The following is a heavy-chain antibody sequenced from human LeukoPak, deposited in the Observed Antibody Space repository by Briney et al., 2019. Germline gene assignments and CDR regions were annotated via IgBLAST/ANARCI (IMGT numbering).Heavy chain of an antibody. V-gene: IGHV3-11*06. CDR1: GFTFSDYY. CDR2: ISSSSYT. Sequence: GSLRLSCAASGFTFSDYYMSWIRQAPGKGLEWASYISSSSYTNYADSVKGRFTISRDNAKNSLYLQMNSLRAEDTAVYYCARGAEAGHFDYWGQGTLVTVSS. CDR3: ARGAEAGHFDY. D-gene: IGHD6-19*01. J-gene: IGHJ4*02.